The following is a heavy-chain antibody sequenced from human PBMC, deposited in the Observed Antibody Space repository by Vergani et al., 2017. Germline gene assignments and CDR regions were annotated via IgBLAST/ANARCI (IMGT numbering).Heavy chain of an antibody. CDR2: ISSSSSYI. D-gene: IGHD5/OR15-5a*01. J-gene: IGHJ4*02. CDR1: GFTFSSYS. V-gene: IGHV3-21*01. CDR3: ARDRVLRVDFDY. Sequence: EVQLVESGGGLVKPGGSLTLSCAASGFTFSSYSMNWVRQAPGKGLEWVSSISSSSSYIYYADSVKGRFTISRDNAKNSLYLQMNSLRAVDTAVYYCARDRVLRVDFDYWGQGTLVTVSS.